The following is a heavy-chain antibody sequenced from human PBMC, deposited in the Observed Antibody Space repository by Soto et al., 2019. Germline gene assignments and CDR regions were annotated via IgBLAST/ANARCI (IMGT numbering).Heavy chain of an antibody. V-gene: IGHV3-30-3*01. CDR3: AREWESVSYYEVGY. D-gene: IGHD1-26*01. CDR1: GFTFSSYA. J-gene: IGHJ4*02. CDR2: ISYDGSNK. Sequence: QVQLVESGGGVVQPGRSLRLSCAASGFTFSSYAMHWVRQAPGKGLEWVAVISYDGSNKYYADSVKGRFTISRDNSKNTLYLQMNSLRAEDTAVYYCAREWESVSYYEVGYWGQGTLVTVSS.